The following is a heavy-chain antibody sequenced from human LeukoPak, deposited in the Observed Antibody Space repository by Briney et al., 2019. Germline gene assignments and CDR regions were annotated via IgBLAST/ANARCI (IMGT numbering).Heavy chain of an antibody. CDR1: GGSISSYY. Sequence: SEALSLTCTVSGGSISSYYWSWIRQPPGKGLEWIGYIYYSGSTNYNPSLKSRVTISVDTSKNQFSLKLSSVTAADTAVYYCARVPRGSSPIDYWGQGTLVTVSS. CDR2: IYYSGST. J-gene: IGHJ4*02. D-gene: IGHD6-6*01. V-gene: IGHV4-59*12. CDR3: ARVPRGSSPIDY.